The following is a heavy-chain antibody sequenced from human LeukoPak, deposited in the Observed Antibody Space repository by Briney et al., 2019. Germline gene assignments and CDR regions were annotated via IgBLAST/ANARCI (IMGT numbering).Heavy chain of an antibody. CDR3: ASRPSLRRDY. CDR1: GFTFSSYW. J-gene: IGHJ4*02. D-gene: IGHD3-16*01. Sequence: GGSLRLSCAGSGFTFSSYWMSGVRQAPGKGLEWVANIKQDGSEKYYVDSVKGRFTISRDNAKNSLYLQMNSLRAEDTAVYYSASRPSLRRDYWGQGTLVTVSS. V-gene: IGHV3-7*01. CDR2: IKQDGSEK.